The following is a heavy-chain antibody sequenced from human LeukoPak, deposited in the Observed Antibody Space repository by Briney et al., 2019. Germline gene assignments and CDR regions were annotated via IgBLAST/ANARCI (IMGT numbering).Heavy chain of an antibody. Sequence: PGGSLRLSCAASGFTVSSNYMSWVRQAPGKGLEWVSAISGSGGSTYYADSVKGRFTISRDNSKNTLYLQMNSLRAEDTAVYYCAKGPVAGQYYFDYWGQGTLVTVSS. J-gene: IGHJ4*02. CDR2: ISGSGGST. CDR3: AKGPVAGQYYFDY. V-gene: IGHV3-23*01. D-gene: IGHD6-19*01. CDR1: GFTVSSNY.